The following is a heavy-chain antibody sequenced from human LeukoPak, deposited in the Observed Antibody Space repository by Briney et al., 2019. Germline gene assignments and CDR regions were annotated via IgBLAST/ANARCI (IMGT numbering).Heavy chain of an antibody. D-gene: IGHD3-10*01. J-gene: IGHJ3*02. CDR1: GYIFTNYC. V-gene: IGHV5-51*01. CDR2: IYPGDSDT. CDR3: ARPESYDGSGNYYTFGGDYAFDI. Sequence: AESLKIPCQASGYIFTNYCISWVRQMPGKGLESMGIIYPGDSDTRYSPSFQGEVTIPPDKSISTAYLQWSSLKASDTAMYYCARPESYDGSGNYYTFGGDYAFDIWGQGTMVTVSS.